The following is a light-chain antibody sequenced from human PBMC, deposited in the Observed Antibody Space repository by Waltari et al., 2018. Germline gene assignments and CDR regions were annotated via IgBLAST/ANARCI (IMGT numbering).Light chain of an antibody. J-gene: IGLJ1*01. CDR2: EVS. Sequence: QSALTQPAPVSGSPGQSITISCTGTSNDVGGYGYVSWYQQYPGKAPKLIIYEVSYRPSGISTRFSGSKSGNTAYLTISGLQAEDEADYYCSSHTATVPHVFGTGTRVTVV. V-gene: IGLV2-14*01. CDR1: SNDVGGYGY. CDR3: SSHTATVPHV.